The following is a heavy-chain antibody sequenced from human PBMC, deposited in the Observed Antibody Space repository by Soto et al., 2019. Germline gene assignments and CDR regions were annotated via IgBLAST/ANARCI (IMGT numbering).Heavy chain of an antibody. D-gene: IGHD5-12*01. J-gene: IGHJ6*03. V-gene: IGHV4-59*08. CDR3: ARHKTVASPGDYYYYYMDV. CDR2: IYYSGST. Sequence: SETLSLTCTVSGCSISSYYWSWIRQPPGKGLEWIGYIYYSGSTNYNPSLKSRVTISVDTSKNQFSLKLSSVTAADTAVYYCARHKTVASPGDYYYYYMDVWGKGTTVTVSS. CDR1: GCSISSYY.